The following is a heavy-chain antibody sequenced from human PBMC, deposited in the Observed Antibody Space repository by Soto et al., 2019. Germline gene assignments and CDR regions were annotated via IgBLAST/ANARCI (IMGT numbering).Heavy chain of an antibody. V-gene: IGHV4-61*08. D-gene: IGHD3-10*01. CDR1: GGSVSVGDYY. Sequence: QVQLQESGPGLVKPSETLSLTCSVSGGSVSVGDYYWGWIRQPPGKGLEWIGNVFYNGNTNYNPSLKVRATVSSETAKDQFSLTLTSVTASDTAVYYCARDYGETYQAFFASWGQGILVTVAS. CDR3: ARDYGETYQAFFAS. CDR2: VFYNGNT. J-gene: IGHJ4*02.